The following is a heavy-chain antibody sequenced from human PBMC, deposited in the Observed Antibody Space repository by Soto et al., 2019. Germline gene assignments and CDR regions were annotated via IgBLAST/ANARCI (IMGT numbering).Heavy chain of an antibody. CDR1: GYTFTSYA. D-gene: IGHD6-13*01. Sequence: QVQLVQSGAEVKKPGASVKVSCKASGYTFTSYAMHWVRQAPGQRLEWMGWINAGNGNTKYSQKFQGRVTITRDTSASTAYMELSSLRSQDTAAYYCAREPNSSSWSYYYYGMDVWGQVTTVTVSS. CDR3: AREPNSSSWSYYYYGMDV. CDR2: INAGNGNT. V-gene: IGHV1-3*01. J-gene: IGHJ6*02.